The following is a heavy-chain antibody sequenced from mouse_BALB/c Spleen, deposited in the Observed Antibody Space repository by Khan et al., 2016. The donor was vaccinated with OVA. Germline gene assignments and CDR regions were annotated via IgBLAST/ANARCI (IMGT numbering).Heavy chain of an antibody. CDR3: ARIYYGYGVSIMDY. D-gene: IGHD2-2*01. J-gene: IGHJ4*01. Sequence: EVELVESGGGSVKPGGSLKLSCAASGFTFSSYAMSWVRQTPEKRLEWVATISSGGSYTYYPDSVKGRFTISRDNAKNTLYLQMSSLRSEDTAMYYWARIYYGYGVSIMDYWGQGTSVTVSS. CDR2: ISSGGSYT. V-gene: IGHV5-9-1*01. CDR1: GFTFSSYA.